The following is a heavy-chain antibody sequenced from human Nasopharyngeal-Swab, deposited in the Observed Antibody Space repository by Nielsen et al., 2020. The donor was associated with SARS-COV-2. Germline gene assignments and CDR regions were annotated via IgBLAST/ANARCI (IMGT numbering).Heavy chain of an antibody. CDR2: INPSGGST. D-gene: IGHD3-10*01. CDR3: ARDLPYETLLWFGELYLCAFDI. V-gene: IGHV1-46*01. CDR1: GYTFTSYY. J-gene: IGHJ3*02. Sequence: ASVKVSCKASGYTFTSYYMHWVRQAPGQGLEWMGIINPSGGSTSYAPKFQGRVTMTRDTSTSTVYMELSSLRSEDTAVYYCARDLPYETLLWFGELYLCAFDIWGQGTMVTVSS.